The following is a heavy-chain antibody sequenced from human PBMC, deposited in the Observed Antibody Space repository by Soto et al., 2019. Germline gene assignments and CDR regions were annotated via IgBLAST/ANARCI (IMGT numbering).Heavy chain of an antibody. CDR2: ISYDGSNK. CDR1: GFTFSSYA. J-gene: IGHJ6*02. D-gene: IGHD3-3*01. V-gene: IGHV3-30-3*01. CDR3: ARETYYDFWSGPYYGMDV. Sequence: QVQLVESGGGVVQPGRSLRLSCAASGFTFSSYAMHWVRQAPGKGLEWVAVISYDGSNKYYADSVKGRFTISRDNSKNTLYLQMYSLRAEDTAVYYCARETYYDFWSGPYYGMDVWGQGTTVTVSS.